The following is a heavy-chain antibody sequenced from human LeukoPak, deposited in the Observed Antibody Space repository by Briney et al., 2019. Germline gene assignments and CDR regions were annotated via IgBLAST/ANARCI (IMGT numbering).Heavy chain of an antibody. D-gene: IGHD1-14*01. Sequence: ASVKVSCKASGYTFNNHYMYWVRQAPGQGLEWMGVINPSGGSTSYAQKFQGRVTMTRDTSTSTVYMELSSLRSEDTAVYYCARAAEPIPHFDYWGQGTLVTVSS. CDR2: INPSGGST. J-gene: IGHJ4*02. CDR3: ARAAEPIPHFDY. CDR1: GYTFNNHY. V-gene: IGHV1-46*02.